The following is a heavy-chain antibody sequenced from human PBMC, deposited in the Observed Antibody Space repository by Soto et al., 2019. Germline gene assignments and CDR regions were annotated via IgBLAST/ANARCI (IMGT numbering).Heavy chain of an antibody. CDR2: IIPIFGTA. CDR1: GGTFSRHA. J-gene: IGHJ4*02. V-gene: IGHV1-69*01. D-gene: IGHD3-22*01. CDR3: ARGWGYDSSDYYYAY. Sequence: QVQLVQSGAEVRKPGSSVKVSCKASGGTFSRHAISWVRLAPGQGLEWMGGIIPIFGTANHAQKFQGRVTIIADESTSTAYMELSSLRSEDTAIYYCARGWGYDSSDYYYAYWGQGTLVIVSS.